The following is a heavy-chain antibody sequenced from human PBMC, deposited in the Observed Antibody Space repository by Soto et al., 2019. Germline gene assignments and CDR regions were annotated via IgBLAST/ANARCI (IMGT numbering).Heavy chain of an antibody. CDR2: INPNSGGT. V-gene: IGHV1-2*04. J-gene: IGHJ6*02. CDR3: ARDSGGDEEQESGYYGTDV. Sequence: GASVKVSCKASGYTFTGYYMHWVRQAPGQGLEWMGWINPNSGGTNYAQKFQGWVTMTRDTSISTAYMELSRLRSDDTAVYYCARDSGGDEEQESGYYGTDVWGQGTTVTVSS. D-gene: IGHD3-16*01. CDR1: GYTFTGYY.